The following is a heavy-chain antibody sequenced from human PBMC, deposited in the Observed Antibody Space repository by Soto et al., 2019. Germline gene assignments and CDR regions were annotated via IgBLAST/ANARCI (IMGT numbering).Heavy chain of an antibody. CDR3: TRLQYYYDSSGPYFFDY. V-gene: IGHV4-4*02. D-gene: IGHD3-22*01. CDR2: IYHSGST. J-gene: IGHJ4*02. Sequence: SETLSLTCAVSGDSISSSNWWSWVRQPPGKRLEWIGEIYHSGSTHYNPSLKSRVTISVDRSKSQFSLRLSSVTAADTAVYYCTRLQYYYDSSGPYFFDYWGQGTLVTVSS. CDR1: GDSISSSNW.